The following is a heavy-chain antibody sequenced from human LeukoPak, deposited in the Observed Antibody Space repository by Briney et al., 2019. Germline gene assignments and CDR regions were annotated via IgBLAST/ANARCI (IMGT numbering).Heavy chain of an antibody. J-gene: IGHJ6*03. D-gene: IGHD6-6*01. CDR3: ASARRDYYYYYYMDV. V-gene: IGHV1-2*02. Sequence: GASVKVSCKASGYTFTSYYMHWVRQAPGQGLEWMGWINPNSGGTNYAQKFQGRVTMTRDTSISTAYMELSRLRSDDTAVYYCASARRDYYYYYYMDVWGKGTTVTVSS. CDR2: INPNSGGT. CDR1: GYTFTSYY.